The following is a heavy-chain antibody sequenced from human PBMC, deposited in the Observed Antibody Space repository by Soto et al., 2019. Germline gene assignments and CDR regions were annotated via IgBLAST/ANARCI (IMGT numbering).Heavy chain of an antibody. CDR3: ARAGYSSGIDY. CDR2: IYHSGST. CDR1: GGSISSGGYS. D-gene: IGHD6-19*01. Sequence: SETLSLTCAVSGGSISSGGYSWSWIRQPPGKGLEWIGYIYHSGSTYYNPSLKSRVTISVDRSKNQFSLKLSSVTAADTAVYYCARAGYSSGIDYWGQGTLVTVSS. J-gene: IGHJ4*02. V-gene: IGHV4-30-2*01.